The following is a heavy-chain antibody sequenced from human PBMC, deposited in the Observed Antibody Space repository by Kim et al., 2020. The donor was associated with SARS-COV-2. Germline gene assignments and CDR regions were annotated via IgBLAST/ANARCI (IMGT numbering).Heavy chain of an antibody. D-gene: IGHD6-6*01. CDR3: AKDGSSSSGLYYYFGMDV. CDR1: GFTFSSYG. CDR2: ISWDGSNK. V-gene: IGHV3-30*18. J-gene: IGHJ6*02. Sequence: GGSLRLSCAASGFTFSSYGIHWVRQAPGKGLEWVAVISWDGSNKYYADSVKGRFTISRDNSKNTLYLQMNSLRPEDTAVYYCAKDGSSSSGLYYYFGMDVWGQGTTVTVSS.